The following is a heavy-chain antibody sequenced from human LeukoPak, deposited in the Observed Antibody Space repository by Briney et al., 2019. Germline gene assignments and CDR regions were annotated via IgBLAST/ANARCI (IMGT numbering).Heavy chain of an antibody. CDR1: GYTFTGDY. D-gene: IGHD4-11*01. V-gene: IGHV1-2*02. Sequence: ASVNVSCTASGYTFTGDYMHWVRQAPGQGLEWMGWINPNSGGTNYAQTFQGRVTMARDTSISTVYMELSRLTSDDTAKCYCARGFHTVIPARPNWFDPWGQGTLVTVSS. J-gene: IGHJ5*02. CDR2: INPNSGGT. CDR3: ARGFHTVIPARPNWFDP.